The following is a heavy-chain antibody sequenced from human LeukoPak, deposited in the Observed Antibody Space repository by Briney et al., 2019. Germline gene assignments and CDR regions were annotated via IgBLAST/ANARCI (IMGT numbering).Heavy chain of an antibody. CDR2: ISTSGSAI. V-gene: IGHV3-11*01. CDR1: GFTLSDYY. D-gene: IGHD3-10*01. CDR3: ARDRGGYFDY. J-gene: IGHJ4*02. Sequence: GGSLRLSCAASGFTLSDYYMSWIRQAPGKGPEWVSYISTSGSAIYYADSVKGRFTISRDNAKHSLDLQMKSLRAEDTAVYYCARDRGGYFDYWGQGALVTVSS.